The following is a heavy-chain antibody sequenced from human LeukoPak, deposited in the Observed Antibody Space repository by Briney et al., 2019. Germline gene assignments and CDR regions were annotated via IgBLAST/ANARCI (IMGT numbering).Heavy chain of an antibody. CDR3: AKDDQGGGDCYDY. CDR2: ISGSGGST. Sequence: PGGSLRLSCAASGFTFCSYAMSWLRQAPGKGLEWVSAISGSGGSTYYADSVKGRFTISRDNSKNTLYLQMNSLRAEDTAVYYCAKDDQGGGDCYDYWGQGTLVTVSS. V-gene: IGHV3-23*01. CDR1: GFTFCSYA. D-gene: IGHD2-21*02. J-gene: IGHJ4*02.